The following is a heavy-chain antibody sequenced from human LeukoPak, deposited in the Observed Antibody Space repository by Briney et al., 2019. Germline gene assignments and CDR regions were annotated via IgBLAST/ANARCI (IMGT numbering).Heavy chain of an antibody. CDR3: ARPQGYFAANFDY. J-gene: IGHJ4*02. CDR1: GFTVSGNY. CDR2: ISYDGSNK. V-gene: IGHV3-30*03. D-gene: IGHD3-22*01. Sequence: GGSLRLSCAVSGFTVSGNYMSWVRQAPGKGLEWVALISYDGSNKYHADSVKGRFTISRDNSKNTLYLQMNSLRGEDTAVFYCARPQGYFAANFDYWGQGTLVTVSS.